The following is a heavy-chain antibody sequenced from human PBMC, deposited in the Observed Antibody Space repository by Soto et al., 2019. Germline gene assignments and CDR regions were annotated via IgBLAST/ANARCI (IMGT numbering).Heavy chain of an antibody. CDR2: ILPFFGTA. CDR3: ARGHDFCGNSDGFDG. V-gene: IGHV1-69*15. D-gene: IGHD3-3*01. J-gene: IGHJ3*01. CDR1: GVSFRRES. Sequence: QVQLVQSGAEVKKPGSSVKVSCQAAGVSFRRESLNWVRQAPGQGPEWMGNILPFFGTADYAQKFQGRVTLTAAVCTTTGYMELRSLRFEDPAVYYCARGHDFCGNSDGFDGWGQGTMVIVSS.